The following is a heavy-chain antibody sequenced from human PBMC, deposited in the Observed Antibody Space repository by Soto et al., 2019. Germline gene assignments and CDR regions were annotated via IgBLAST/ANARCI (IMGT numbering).Heavy chain of an antibody. CDR3: ALYGSGRNDRDPFAH. CDR1: GFSFSDYS. J-gene: IGHJ4*02. D-gene: IGHD3-10*01. V-gene: IGHV3-48*02. CDR2: ISRSSSDI. Sequence: EVQLEESGGGLVQPGGSLRLSCVASGFSFSDYSMNWVRQAPGKGLEWVSYISRSSSDIYYVNSVKGRFTSSRDNHKSSLHLQTSSMSDKSAAMYYCALYGSGRNDRDPFAHGGQGSLVTVSA.